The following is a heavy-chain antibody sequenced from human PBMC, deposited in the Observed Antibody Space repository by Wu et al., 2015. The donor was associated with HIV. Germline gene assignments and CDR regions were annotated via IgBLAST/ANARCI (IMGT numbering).Heavy chain of an antibody. D-gene: IGHD2-15*01. Sequence: QVQLQESGPGLVKPSETLSLTCVVSGTSVSSDYYWGWIRQTPGKGLEWIGTLYHSESATYNPSLKSRVTISGDTSKKQFFLNLKSVTAADTAVYFCARGYCSGGTCHGFQLWGQGTLVIVSS. CDR1: GTSVSSDYY. CDR3: ARGYCSGGTCHGFQL. V-gene: IGHV4-38-2*01. J-gene: IGHJ5*02. CDR2: LYHSESA.